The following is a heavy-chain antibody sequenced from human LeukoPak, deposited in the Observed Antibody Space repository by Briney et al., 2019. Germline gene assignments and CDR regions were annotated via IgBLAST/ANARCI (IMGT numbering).Heavy chain of an antibody. CDR2: INSYGSIT. CDR3: VRGNYFDY. CDR1: RFTFSNYW. V-gene: IGHV3-74*01. J-gene: IGHJ4*02. Sequence: GGSLRLSCAASRFTFSNYWMHWVRQTPGKGLVWVSHINSYGSITDYADSVKGRFTISRDNAKNTLYLQMNSLRAEDTAVYYCVRGNYFDYWGQGTLVTVSS.